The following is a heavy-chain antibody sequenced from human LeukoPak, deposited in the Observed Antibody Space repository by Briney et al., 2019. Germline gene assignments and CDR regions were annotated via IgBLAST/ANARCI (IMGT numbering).Heavy chain of an antibody. V-gene: IGHV3-74*01. CDR1: GFTVSNYW. Sequence: GGSLRLSCAASGFTVSNYWMHWVRQAPGKGLVWVSRINEDGSRTDHADTVRGRFTISRDSGKNTLYLQMNSLGAEDTAVCFCVRGFVGPVDSWGQGTQVTVSS. J-gene: IGHJ4*02. CDR3: VRGFVGPVDS. CDR2: INEDGSRT. D-gene: IGHD2-21*01.